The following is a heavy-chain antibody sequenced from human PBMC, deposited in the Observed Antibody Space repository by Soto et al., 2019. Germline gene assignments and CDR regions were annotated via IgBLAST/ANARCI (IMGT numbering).Heavy chain of an antibody. J-gene: IGHJ4*02. D-gene: IGHD3-3*01. V-gene: IGHV3-23*01. CDR3: AKEATIFGVATYYFDY. CDR2: ISGSGGST. CDR1: GFTFSSYA. Sequence: GGSLRLSCAASGFTFSSYAMSWVRQAPGKGLEWVSAISGSGGSTYYADSVKGRFTISRDNSKNTLHLQMNSLRAEDTAVYYCAKEATIFGVATYYFDYWGQGTLVTVSS.